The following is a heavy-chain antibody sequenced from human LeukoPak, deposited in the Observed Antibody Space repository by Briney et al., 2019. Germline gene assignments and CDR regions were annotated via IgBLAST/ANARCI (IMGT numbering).Heavy chain of an antibody. D-gene: IGHD6-13*01. CDR3: ARIGVSREAAGRYTDAFDI. V-gene: IGHV1-18*01. CDR1: GYTFTNYG. CDR2: ISTYNDNI. J-gene: IGHJ3*02. Sequence: GASVKVSCKASGYTFTNYGISWVRQAPGQGLEWMGWISTYNDNINFAQKFQGRVTMTTDTSTNTAYMELKSPGSDDTAVYYCARIGVSREAAGRYTDAFDIWGQGTVVTVSS.